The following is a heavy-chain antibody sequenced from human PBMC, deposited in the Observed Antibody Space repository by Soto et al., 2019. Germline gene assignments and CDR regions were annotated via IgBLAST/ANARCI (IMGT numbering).Heavy chain of an antibody. Sequence: LVESGGGLVYPGGSLRLSCVASGFSFRDYSMNWVRQAPGKGLQWVSYIASSSDKTYYGDSVKGRFTVSRDNSKNALFLQTNSLRDDDTAKDYCTRLPKGRLVTAWAQGTRVTVSS. V-gene: IGHV3-48*02. J-gene: IGHJ4*02. D-gene: IGHD2-21*02. CDR3: TRLPKGRLVTA. CDR2: IASSSDKT. CDR1: GFSFRDYS.